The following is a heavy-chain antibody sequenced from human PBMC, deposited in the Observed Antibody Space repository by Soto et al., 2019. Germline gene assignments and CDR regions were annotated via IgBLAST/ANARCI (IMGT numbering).Heavy chain of an antibody. D-gene: IGHD3-10*01. Sequence: EVQLVESGGGLVKPGGSLRLSCAASGFTFSSYSMNWVRQAPGKGLEWVSSISSSSSYIYYADSVKGRFTIFRDNAKNSLYLQMNSLRAEDTAVYYCAGDLWFGELSFDYWGQGTLVTVSS. CDR1: GFTFSSYS. J-gene: IGHJ4*02. CDR3: AGDLWFGELSFDY. V-gene: IGHV3-21*01. CDR2: ISSSSSYI.